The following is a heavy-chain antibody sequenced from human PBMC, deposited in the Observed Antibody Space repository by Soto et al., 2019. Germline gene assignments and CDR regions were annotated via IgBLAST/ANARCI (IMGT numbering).Heavy chain of an antibody. Sequence: ASVKVSSKASGYTFTGYYMHWVRQVPGQGLEWMGWINPNSGDTKYVQEFQGRVTMTRDTSISTAYMELSRLRSDDKAVYDCSSFVCSSSSCCLFYGMDVWGQGTTVTVSS. CDR1: GYTFTGYY. CDR2: INPNSGDT. D-gene: IGHD2-15*01. J-gene: IGHJ6*02. CDR3: SSFVCSSSSCCLFYGMDV. V-gene: IGHV1-2*02.